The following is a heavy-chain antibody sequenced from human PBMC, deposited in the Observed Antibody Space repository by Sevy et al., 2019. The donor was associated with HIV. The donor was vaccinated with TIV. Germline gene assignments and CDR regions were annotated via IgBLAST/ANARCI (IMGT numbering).Heavy chain of an antibody. CDR1: GYTFTSYG. CDR3: ARAYGDYNYYYYYYMVV. CDR2: ISAYNGNT. Sequence: ASVKVSCKASGYTFTSYGISWVRQAPGQGLEWMGWISAYNGNTNYAQKLQGRVTMTTDTSTSTAYMELRSLRSDDTAVYYCARAYGDYNYYYYYYMVVWGKGTTVTVSS. D-gene: IGHD4-17*01. V-gene: IGHV1-18*01. J-gene: IGHJ6*03.